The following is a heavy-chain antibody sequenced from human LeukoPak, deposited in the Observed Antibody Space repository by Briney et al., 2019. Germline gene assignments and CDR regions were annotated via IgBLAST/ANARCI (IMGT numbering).Heavy chain of an antibody. Sequence: SETLSLTCTVSGGSITYYYWSWIRQPPGKGLEWIGFIYYSGSTNYNPSLKSRVTISVDTSKNQFSLKLSSVTAADTALYYCAKDGGSGYSGYDRLLTVGMDVWGQGTTVTVSS. CDR2: IYYSGST. D-gene: IGHD5-12*01. J-gene: IGHJ6*02. V-gene: IGHV4-59*12. CDR3: AKDGGSGYSGYDRLLTVGMDV. CDR1: GGSITYYY.